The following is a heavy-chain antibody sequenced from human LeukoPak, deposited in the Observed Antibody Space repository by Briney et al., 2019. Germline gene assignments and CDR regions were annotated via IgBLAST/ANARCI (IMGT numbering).Heavy chain of an antibody. CDR2: INPSGGST. CDR1: GYTFSSYY. D-gene: IGHD3-3*01. J-gene: IGHJ4*02. Sequence: ASVKVSCKASGYTFSSYYIFWVRQAPGQGLEWVGGINPSGGSTTYAQKFQGRVTMTRDTSTSTVYMELSSLRSEDTAVYYCARDGARSDFDYWGQGTLVTVSS. CDR3: ARDGARSDFDY. V-gene: IGHV1-46*01.